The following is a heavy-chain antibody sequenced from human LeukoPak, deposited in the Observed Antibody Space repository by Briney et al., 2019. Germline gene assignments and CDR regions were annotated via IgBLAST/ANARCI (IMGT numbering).Heavy chain of an antibody. CDR3: ARGGVTTVPNTFDQ. D-gene: IGHD4-11*01. V-gene: IGHV3-64*01. CDR2: ISSDGGST. CDR1: GFSFSNYA. J-gene: IGHJ4*02. Sequence: GGSLRLSCAASGFSFSNYAMLWVRQAPGKGLEYVSAISSDGGSTYYANSVKGRFHNYRDDSKNTLYLQMGSLRADDLAVYYCARGGVTTVPNTFDQWGQGTLVTVSP.